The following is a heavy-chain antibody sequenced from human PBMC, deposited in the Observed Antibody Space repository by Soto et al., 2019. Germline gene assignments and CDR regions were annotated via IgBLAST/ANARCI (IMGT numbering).Heavy chain of an antibody. V-gene: IGHV3-23*01. J-gene: IGHJ6*02. CDR1: GFTFSSYA. CDR2: ISGSGGNT. Sequence: GGSLRLSCAASGFTFSSYAMSWVRQAPGKGLEWVSAISGSGGNTYYADSVKGRFTISRDNSKNTLYLQMNSLRAEDTAVYYCAKRIAAAGGDYYGMDVWGQGTTVTVSS. CDR3: AKRIAAAGGDYYGMDV. D-gene: IGHD6-13*01.